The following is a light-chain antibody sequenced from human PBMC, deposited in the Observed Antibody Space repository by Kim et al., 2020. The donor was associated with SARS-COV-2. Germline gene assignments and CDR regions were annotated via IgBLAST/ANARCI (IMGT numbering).Light chain of an antibody. Sequence: GQRVTIACSGSSSNIGSKNVNWYQHLPGTAPKLLIYSNKQRPSGVPDRFSGSKSDTSASLAISGLQSEDETDYYCAAWDDSLDAWVFGGGTQLTVL. V-gene: IGLV1-44*01. J-gene: IGLJ3*02. CDR2: SNK. CDR1: SSNIGSKN. CDR3: AAWDDSLDAWV.